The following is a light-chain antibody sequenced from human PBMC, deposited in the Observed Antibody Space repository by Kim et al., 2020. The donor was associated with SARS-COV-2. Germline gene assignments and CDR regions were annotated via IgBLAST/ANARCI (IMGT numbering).Light chain of an antibody. V-gene: IGLV2-8*01. Sequence: QSVTISCTGTSSDVGGYNYVSWYQQHPGKAPKLMISEVTKRPSGVPDRFSGSKSGDTASLTVSGLQAEDEADYFCSSYGGSSDLVFGGGTKLTVL. CDR2: EVT. CDR1: SSDVGGYNY. CDR3: SSYGGSSDLV. J-gene: IGLJ3*02.